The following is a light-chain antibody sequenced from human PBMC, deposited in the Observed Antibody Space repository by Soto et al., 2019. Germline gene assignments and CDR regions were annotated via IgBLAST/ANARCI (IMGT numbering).Light chain of an antibody. CDR1: QSISSY. Sequence: DIQMTQSPSSLSASVGDRVTITCRASQSISSYLNWYQQKPGKAPKLLIYAASSLQSGVPSRFSGSRYGTDFTLTISSLQPEDFATYYCQQSYSTPLTFGPGTKVDIK. J-gene: IGKJ3*01. CDR3: QQSYSTPLT. V-gene: IGKV1-39*01. CDR2: AAS.